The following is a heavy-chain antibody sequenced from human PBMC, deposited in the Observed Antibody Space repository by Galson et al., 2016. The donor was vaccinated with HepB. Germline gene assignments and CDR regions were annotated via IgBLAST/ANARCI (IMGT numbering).Heavy chain of an antibody. D-gene: IGHD1/OR15-1a*01. CDR1: GDSVSSNSAA. CDR3: VEQRKGAPYGMDV. CDR2: TYYRSKWYN. J-gene: IGHJ6*02. V-gene: IGHV6-1*01. Sequence: CAISGDSVSSNSAAWNWIRQSPSRGLEWLGRTYYRSKWYNDYAVSVKSRIIVNPDTSKNQFSLQLNSATPEDTAVYYCVEQRKGAPYGMDVWGQGTTVTVSS.